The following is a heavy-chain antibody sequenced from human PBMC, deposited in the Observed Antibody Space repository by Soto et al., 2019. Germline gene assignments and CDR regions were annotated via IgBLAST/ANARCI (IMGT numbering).Heavy chain of an antibody. V-gene: IGHV3-33*01. CDR3: ARDWWRLRWYSYYYGMDV. CDR1: GFTFSSYG. CDR2: IWYDGSNK. Sequence: QVQLVESGGGVVQPGRSLRLSCAASGFTFSSYGMHWVRQAPGKGLEWVAVIWYDGSNKYYADSVKGRFTISRDNSKNTLYLQMNSLRAEDTAVYYCARDWWRLRWYSYYYGMDVWGQGTTVTVSS. D-gene: IGHD4-17*01. J-gene: IGHJ6*02.